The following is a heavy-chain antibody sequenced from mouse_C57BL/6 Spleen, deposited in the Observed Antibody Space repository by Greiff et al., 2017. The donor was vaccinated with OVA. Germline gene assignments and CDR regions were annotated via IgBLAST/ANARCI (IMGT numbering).Heavy chain of an antibody. CDR1: GYTFTGSW. J-gene: IGHJ1*03. V-gene: IGHV1-53*01. CDR3: ARAYYYGSSYWYFDV. D-gene: IGHD1-1*01. Sequence: VQLQQPGTELVKPGASVKLSCKASGYTFTGSWMHWVKQRPGQGLEWIGNINPSNGGTNYNEKFKSKATLTVDKSSSTAYMQLSSLTSEDSAVYYGARAYYYGSSYWYFDVWGTGTTVTVSS. CDR2: INPSNGGT.